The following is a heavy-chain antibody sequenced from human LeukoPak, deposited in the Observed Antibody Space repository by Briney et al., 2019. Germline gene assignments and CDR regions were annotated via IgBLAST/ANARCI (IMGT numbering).Heavy chain of an antibody. CDR2: INPNSGAT. D-gene: IGHD2-15*01. Sequence: GASVKVSCKASGYTLTGYYLHWVRQAPGQGLEWMGWINPNSGATSYAQKFQGRVTMTRDTSINTAYMELSRLRSDDTAVYYCARDSGGNFGYWGQGTLVTVSS. V-gene: IGHV1-2*02. CDR1: GYTLTGYY. J-gene: IGHJ4*02. CDR3: ARDSGGNFGY.